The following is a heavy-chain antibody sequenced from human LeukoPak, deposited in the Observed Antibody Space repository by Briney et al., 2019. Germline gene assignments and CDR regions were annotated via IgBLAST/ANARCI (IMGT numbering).Heavy chain of an antibody. J-gene: IGHJ3*02. D-gene: IGHD1-26*01. Sequence: PGGSLTLSCAASGFIFSDHYMDWVRQAPGKGLEWVGRTRNEANIYTTKYAASVKGRFTISSDDSKNSLYLQMNSLKTEDTAVYYCASPVGATTVRAFDIWGQGTMVTVSS. CDR3: ASPVGATTVRAFDI. CDR2: TRNEANIYTT. CDR1: GFIFSDHY. V-gene: IGHV3-72*01.